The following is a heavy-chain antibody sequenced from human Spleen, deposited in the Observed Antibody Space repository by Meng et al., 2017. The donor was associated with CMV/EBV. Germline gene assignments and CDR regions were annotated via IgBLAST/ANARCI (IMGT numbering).Heavy chain of an antibody. CDR1: GFRLSPSGGG. J-gene: IGHJ4*02. V-gene: IGHV2-5*01. Sequence: GFRLSPSGGGVGWIRQPPGKALEWLALIFWNDDKRYSPSLKNRLTITKDTSENQVVLTMTNMDPVDTATYYCARRPHSNTWYVLDYWGQGTLVTVSS. CDR3: ARRPHSNTWYVLDY. CDR2: IFWNDDK. D-gene: IGHD6-13*01.